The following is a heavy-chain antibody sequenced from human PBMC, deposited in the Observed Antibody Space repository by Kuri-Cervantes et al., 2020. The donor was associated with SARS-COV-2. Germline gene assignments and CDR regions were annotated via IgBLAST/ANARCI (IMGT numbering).Heavy chain of an antibody. CDR1: GFTFSSYE. D-gene: IGHD1-26*01. Sequence: GGSLRLSCAASGFTFSSYEMNWVRQAPGKGLEWVSYISSSGSTIYYADSVKGRFTISRDNARNSLYLQMNSLRAEDTAVYYCASGSGSYYGGDYWGQGTLVTVSS. CDR2: ISSSGSTI. V-gene: IGHV3-48*03. CDR3: ASGSGSYYGGDY. J-gene: IGHJ4*02.